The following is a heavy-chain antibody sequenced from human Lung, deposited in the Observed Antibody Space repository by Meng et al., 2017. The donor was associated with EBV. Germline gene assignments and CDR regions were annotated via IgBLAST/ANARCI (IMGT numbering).Heavy chain of an antibody. CDR2: ISTNTGTP. D-gene: IGHD3-3*01. CDR3: ARVAPSGYRYFDY. CDR1: GYTFSTYT. Sequence: QVQMVQSGSELKKPGASVKVSCKASGYTFSTYTINWVRQAHGRGLEWMGWISTNTGTPTYTQGFTRRFVFSLDTSFRTAYLQISSLKAEDTAVYYCARVAPSGYRYFDYWGQGTLVTVFS. J-gene: IGHJ4*02. V-gene: IGHV7-4-1*02.